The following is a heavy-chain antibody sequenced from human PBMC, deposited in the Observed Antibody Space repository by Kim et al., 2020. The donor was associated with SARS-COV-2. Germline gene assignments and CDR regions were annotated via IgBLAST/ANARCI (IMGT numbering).Heavy chain of an antibody. CDR1: GYTFTSYG. D-gene: IGHD3-16*02. CDR3: ARDLAVMITFGGVIASY. Sequence: ASVKVSCKASGYTFTSYGISWVRQAPGQGLEWMGWISAYNGNTNYAQKLQGRVTMTTDTSTSTAYMELRSLRSDETAVDYCARDLAVMITFGGVIASYWGQGTLVTVSS. J-gene: IGHJ4*02. V-gene: IGHV1-18*01. CDR2: ISAYNGNT.